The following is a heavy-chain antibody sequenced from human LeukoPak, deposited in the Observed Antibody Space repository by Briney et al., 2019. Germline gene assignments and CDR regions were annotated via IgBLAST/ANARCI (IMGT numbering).Heavy chain of an antibody. CDR2: ISSSSSYI. Sequence: GGSLRLSCAASGFTFSSYSMNWVRQAPGKGLEWVSFISSSSSYIYYTDSVKGRFTISRDNAKNSLYLQMNSLRAEDTAVYYCAELGITMIGGVWGKGTTVTISS. CDR1: GFTFSSYS. CDR3: AELGITMIGGV. D-gene: IGHD3-10*02. V-gene: IGHV3-21*01. J-gene: IGHJ6*04.